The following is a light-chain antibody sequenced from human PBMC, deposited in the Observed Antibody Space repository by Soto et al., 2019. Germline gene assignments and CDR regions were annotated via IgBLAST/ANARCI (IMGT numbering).Light chain of an antibody. J-gene: IGKJ5*01. CDR2: AAS. CDR3: QQSYSTPIT. CDR1: QSISSY. Sequence: DIQMTQSPSSLSASVGDRVIITCRASQSISSYLNWYQHKPGKAPKLLIYAASSLQSGVPSRFSGSGSGTDFTLTISSLQPEDFATYYCQQSYSTPITFGQGTRLEMK. V-gene: IGKV1-39*01.